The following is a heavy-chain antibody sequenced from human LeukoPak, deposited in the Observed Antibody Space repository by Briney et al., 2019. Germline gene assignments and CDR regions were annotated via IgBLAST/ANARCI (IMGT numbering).Heavy chain of an antibody. V-gene: IGHV3-30*18. Sequence: PGRSLRLSCAASGFIFSTYGMLWVRQAPGKGLEWVAVMSYDGSTKYYADSVKGRFTISRDNSKNMLYLQMNSLRAEDTAVYYCAKDSGELLYGDAFDIWGQGTRVAVSS. CDR1: GFIFSTYG. J-gene: IGHJ3*02. CDR2: MSYDGSTK. CDR3: AKDSGELLYGDAFDI. D-gene: IGHD3-10*01.